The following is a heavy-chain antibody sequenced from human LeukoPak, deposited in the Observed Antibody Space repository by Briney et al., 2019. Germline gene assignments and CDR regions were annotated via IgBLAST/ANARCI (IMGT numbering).Heavy chain of an antibody. Sequence: SETLSLTCGVSNDSIRNYYWSWIRQPPGKALEWIGYIYHTGNTNYNPSLKSRLTMSIDTSKNQFSLNLNSVTAADTAVYYCARGNYGSGSYYVVDFDYWGQGTLVTVSS. CDR2: IYHTGNT. J-gene: IGHJ4*02. V-gene: IGHV4-59*01. CDR3: ARGNYGSGSYYVVDFDY. D-gene: IGHD3-10*01. CDR1: NDSIRNYY.